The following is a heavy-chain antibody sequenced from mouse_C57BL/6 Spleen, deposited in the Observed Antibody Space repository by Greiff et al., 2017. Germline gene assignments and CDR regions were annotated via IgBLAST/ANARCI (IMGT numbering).Heavy chain of an antibody. V-gene: IGHV5-6*01. CDR1: GFTFSSYG. CDR3: ARRKLSTRVTTHAMDY. CDR2: ISSGGSYP. D-gene: IGHD2-2*01. J-gene: IGHJ4*01. Sequence: EVQVVESGGDLVKPGGSLKLSCAASGFTFSSYGMSWVRQTPDKSLEWVATISSGGSYPYYPDSVKGRFTITRDNAKTTLYLQMSSLKSEDTAMDYCARRKLSTRVTTHAMDYWGQGTSVTVSS.